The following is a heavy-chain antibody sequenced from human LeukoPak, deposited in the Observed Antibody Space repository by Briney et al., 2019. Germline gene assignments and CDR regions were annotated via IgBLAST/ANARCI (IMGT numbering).Heavy chain of an antibody. CDR1: GFTFSSYW. Sequence: GGSLRLSCAASGFTFSSYWMHWVRQAPGKGLVWVSRINSDGSSTSYADSVKGRFTISRDNAKNTLYLQMNSLRAEDTAVYYCAKDLSSGITMVRGVPNDYWGQGTLVTVSS. D-gene: IGHD3-10*01. CDR2: INSDGSST. CDR3: AKDLSSGITMVRGVPNDY. V-gene: IGHV3-74*01. J-gene: IGHJ4*02.